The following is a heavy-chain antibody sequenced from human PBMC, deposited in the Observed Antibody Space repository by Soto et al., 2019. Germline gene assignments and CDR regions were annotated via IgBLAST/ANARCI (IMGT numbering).Heavy chain of an antibody. CDR3: ARDAAAGLNDC. V-gene: IGHV1-18*01. CDR1: GYTFTNYG. Sequence: QVQLVQSGAEVKKPGASVKVSCKASGYTFTNYGISWVRQAPGQGLEWMGWINAYNGNTKSARKPPGRVTLTTDTSTSTAYMELRGLRSDDPAVYYCARDAAAGLNDCWGQGTLVTVSS. J-gene: IGHJ4*02. D-gene: IGHD6-13*01. CDR2: INAYNGNT.